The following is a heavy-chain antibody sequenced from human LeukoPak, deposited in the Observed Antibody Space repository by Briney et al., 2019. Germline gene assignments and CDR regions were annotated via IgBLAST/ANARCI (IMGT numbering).Heavy chain of an antibody. CDR3: ASLGTLVP. V-gene: IGHV3-74*03. CDR2: INTDGSIT. CDR1: GFTFRTYL. Sequence: PGGSLRLSCAASGFTFRTYLMHWVRQAPGKGLVWVSRINTDGSITTYADSVKGRFTISRDNAKNTLYLQMNSLRDEDTAVYYCASLGTLVPWGQGTLVTVSS. D-gene: IGHD3-9*01. J-gene: IGHJ5*02.